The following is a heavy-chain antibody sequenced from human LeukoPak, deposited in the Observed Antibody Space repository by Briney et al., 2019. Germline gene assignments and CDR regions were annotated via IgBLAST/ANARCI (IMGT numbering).Heavy chain of an antibody. CDR1: GFTFSSYA. J-gene: IGHJ4*02. D-gene: IGHD3-22*01. CDR2: ISGSGGNT. Sequence: GGSLRLSCAASGFTFSSYAMSWVRQAPGKGLEWVSAISGSGGNTYYADSVKGRFTISRDNSKNTLYLQMNSLRPEDTAVYYCAKVLAKGGGYYLTDYWGQGTLVTVSS. CDR3: AKVLAKGGGYYLTDY. V-gene: IGHV3-23*01.